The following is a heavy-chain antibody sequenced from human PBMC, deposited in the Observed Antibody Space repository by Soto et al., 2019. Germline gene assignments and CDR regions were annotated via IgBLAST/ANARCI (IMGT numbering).Heavy chain of an antibody. D-gene: IGHD2-2*01. J-gene: IGHJ3*02. CDR1: GFTFSGSA. CDR3: TRRWDIVVVPAANAFDI. CDR2: IRSKANSYAT. V-gene: IGHV3-73*01. Sequence: GGSLRLSCAASGFTFSGSAMHWVRQASGKGLEWVGRIRSKANSYATAYAASVKGRFTISRDDSKNTAYLQMNSLKTEDTAVYYCTRRWDIVVVPAANAFDIWGQGTMVTVSS.